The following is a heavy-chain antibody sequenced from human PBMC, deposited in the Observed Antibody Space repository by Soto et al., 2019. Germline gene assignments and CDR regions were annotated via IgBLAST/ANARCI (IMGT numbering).Heavy chain of an antibody. J-gene: IGHJ4*02. V-gene: IGHV3-21*05. Sequence: GGSLRLSCAASGFTFDNYSMNWVRQAPGKGLEWVSYISSSSSYIYYADSVKGRFTISRDNAKNSLYLQMNSLRAEDTAVYYCARVWDYYDSSGSELDYWGQGTLVTVSS. CDR1: GFTFDNYS. D-gene: IGHD3-22*01. CDR2: ISSSSSYI. CDR3: ARVWDYYDSSGSELDY.